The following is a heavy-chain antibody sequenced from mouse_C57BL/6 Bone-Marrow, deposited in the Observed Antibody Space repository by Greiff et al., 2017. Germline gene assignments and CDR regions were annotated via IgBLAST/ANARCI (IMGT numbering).Heavy chain of an antibody. CDR3: ASYTTVVASDYMDY. CDR1: GYTFTSYG. V-gene: IGHV1-81*01. D-gene: IGHD1-1*01. Sequence: VQLKESGAELARPGASVKLSCKASGYTFTSYGISWVKQRTGQGLEWIGEIYPRSGNTYYNEKFKGKATLTADKSSSPSYMELRSLTSEDSAVYVYASYTTVVASDYMDYWGQGTTLTVSS. J-gene: IGHJ2*01. CDR2: IYPRSGNT.